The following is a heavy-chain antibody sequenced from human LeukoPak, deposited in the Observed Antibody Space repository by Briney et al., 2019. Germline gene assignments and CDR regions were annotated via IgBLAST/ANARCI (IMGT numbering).Heavy chain of an antibody. CDR3: ARGRRRAAAGTGPYYYGMDV. CDR2: INHSGST. J-gene: IGHJ6*02. Sequence: SETLSLTCAVYGGSFSGYYWSWIRQPPGKGLEWIGEINHSGSTNYNPSLTSRVTISVDTSKNQFSLKLSSVTAADTAVYYCARGRRRAAAGTGPYYYGMDVWGQGTTVTVSS. D-gene: IGHD6-13*01. CDR1: GGSFSGYY. V-gene: IGHV4-34*01.